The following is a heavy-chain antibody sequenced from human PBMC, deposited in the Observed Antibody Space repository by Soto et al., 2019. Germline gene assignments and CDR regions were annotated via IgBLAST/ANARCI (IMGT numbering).Heavy chain of an antibody. CDR1: GGSISTSRYY. D-gene: IGHD6-19*01. Sequence: QLQLQESGPGLVRPSETLSLSCTVSGGSISTSRYYWVWIRQPPGKGLEWIGSIYSSGNTYNNPSLKSRVTISVDRSKNQFSLRLSSVTAADPAVYSCARHSYSSGWWVDYWGQGTLVTVSS. V-gene: IGHV4-39*01. CDR2: IYSSGNT. J-gene: IGHJ4*02. CDR3: ARHSYSSGWWVDY.